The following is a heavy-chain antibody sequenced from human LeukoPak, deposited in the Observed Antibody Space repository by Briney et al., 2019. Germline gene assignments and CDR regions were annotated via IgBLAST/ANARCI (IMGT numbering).Heavy chain of an antibody. D-gene: IGHD3-22*01. CDR2: IRSKANSYAT. J-gene: IGHJ4*02. CDR3: TRHEYYYDSSGYTQYGDY. V-gene: IGHV3-73*01. CDR1: GFTFSGSA. Sequence: AGGSLRLPCAASGFTFSGSAMHWVRQASGKGLEWVGRIRSKANSYATAYAASVKSRFTISRDDSKNTAYLQMNSLKTEDTAVYYCTRHEYYYDSSGYTQYGDYWGQGTLVTVSS.